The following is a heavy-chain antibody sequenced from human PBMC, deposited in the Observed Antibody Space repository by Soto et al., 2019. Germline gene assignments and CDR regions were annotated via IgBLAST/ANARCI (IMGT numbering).Heavy chain of an antibody. CDR2: INGDGTRT. CDR1: GFSFRNQW. D-gene: IGHD3-16*01. CDR3: ARGGAAGGGDAIDM. V-gene: IGHV3-74*01. J-gene: IGHJ3*02. Sequence: EVQLEESGGGSVQLGESLRVSCVASGFSFRNQWMHWVRQVAGKGLVWVSRINGDGTRTSYADVVKGRFTVSRDNARKLLSVELSSLTVDDSGVSHRARGGAAGGGDAIDMWGPGATVVVTS.